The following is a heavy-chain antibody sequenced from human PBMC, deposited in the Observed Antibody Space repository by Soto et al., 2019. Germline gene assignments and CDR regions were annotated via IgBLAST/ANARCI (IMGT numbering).Heavy chain of an antibody. D-gene: IGHD2-2*01. CDR1: GFYFIRYG. J-gene: IGHJ4*02. V-gene: IGHV3-33*05. CDR2: MSSDGSYT. Sequence: GGSLRLSCAASGFYFIRYGMHWVRQAPGKGLEWIAGMSSDGSYTPYVDSMKGRFTISRDNPKNTLFLQMHSLRAEDTAVYFCARDADTSNHFSFFASWGQGTLVTVSS. CDR3: ARDADTSNHFSFFAS.